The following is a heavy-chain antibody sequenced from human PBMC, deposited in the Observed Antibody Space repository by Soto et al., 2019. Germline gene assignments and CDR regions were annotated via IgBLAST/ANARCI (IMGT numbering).Heavy chain of an antibody. CDR1: GFTFGDYA. D-gene: IGHD3-22*01. CDR2: IRSKAYGGTT. J-gene: IGHJ4*02. CDR3: SRDRPYYYESSGYSYY. Sequence: PGGSLRLSCTASGFTFGDYAMSWVRQAPGKGLEWVGFIRSKAYGGTTEYAASVKGRFTISRDDSKSIAYLQMNSLKTEDTAVYYCSRDRPYYYESSGYSYYWGQGTLVTVSS. V-gene: IGHV3-49*04.